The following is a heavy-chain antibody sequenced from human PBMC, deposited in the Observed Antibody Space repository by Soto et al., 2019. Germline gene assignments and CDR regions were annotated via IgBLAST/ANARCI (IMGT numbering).Heavy chain of an antibody. CDR3: ARDEKLAAAGTIDY. CDR1: GFTFSSYG. J-gene: IGHJ4*02. V-gene: IGHV3-33*01. D-gene: IGHD6-13*01. CDR2: IWCDGSNK. Sequence: GGSLRLSCAASGFTFSSYGMHWVRQAPGKGLEWVAVIWCDGSNKYYADSVKGRFTISRDNSKNTLYLQMNSLRAEDTAVYYCARDEKLAAAGTIDYWGQGTLVTVSS.